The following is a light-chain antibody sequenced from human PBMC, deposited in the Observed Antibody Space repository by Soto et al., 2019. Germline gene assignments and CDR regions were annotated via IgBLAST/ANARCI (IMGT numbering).Light chain of an antibody. CDR1: QSVSSC. Sequence: IGLTQSPATLSLSPGERSTLSCRASQSVSSCLAWYQQNPGHSTRLLIYRASNRATGIPARFSGSGSGTDFSLTIISLEPEDFSFSYCQQRSNWPPITFGQGSRLAIK. V-gene: IGKV3-11*01. J-gene: IGKJ5*01. CDR2: RAS. CDR3: QQRSNWPPIT.